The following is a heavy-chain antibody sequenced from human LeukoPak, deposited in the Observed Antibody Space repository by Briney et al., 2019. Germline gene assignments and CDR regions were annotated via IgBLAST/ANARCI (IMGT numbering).Heavy chain of an antibody. D-gene: IGHD3-9*01. J-gene: IGHJ4*02. Sequence: PGGSLRLSCAASGFTFSSYAMSWVRQAPGKGLEWVSAISGSGGSTYYADSVKVRFTISRDNSKNTLYLQMNSLRAEDTAVYYCAKNNYHYAIMTGLDYWGQGTLVTVSS. CDR3: AKNNYHYAIMTGLDY. V-gene: IGHV3-23*01. CDR1: GFTFSSYA. CDR2: ISGSGGST.